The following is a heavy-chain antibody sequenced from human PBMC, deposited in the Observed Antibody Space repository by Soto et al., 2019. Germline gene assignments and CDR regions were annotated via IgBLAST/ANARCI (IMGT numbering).Heavy chain of an antibody. CDR3: ARVERHYDFWSGYYTSYYFDY. Sequence: QVQLVQSGAEVKKPGASVKVSCKASGYTFTSYDINWVRQATGQGLEWMGWMNPNSGNTGYAQKFKGRVTMTRNTSISTAYMELSSLRSEDTAVYYCARVERHYDFWSGYYTSYYFDYWGQGTLVTVSS. CDR2: MNPNSGNT. V-gene: IGHV1-8*01. D-gene: IGHD3-3*01. CDR1: GYTFTSYD. J-gene: IGHJ4*02.